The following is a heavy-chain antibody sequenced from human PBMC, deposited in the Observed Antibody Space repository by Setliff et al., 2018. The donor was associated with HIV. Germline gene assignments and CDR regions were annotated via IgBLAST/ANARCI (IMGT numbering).Heavy chain of an antibody. J-gene: IGHJ1*01. Sequence: SETLSLTCTVSGGSISSSGYYWSWIRQPAGKGLEWIGHICTSGSTNYNPSLKSRVTISVDTSKNQFSLKLSSVTAADTAVYYCASTYCGGDCYSRYFQHWGQGTLVTVSS. CDR3: ASTYCGGDCYSRYFQH. D-gene: IGHD2-21*02. V-gene: IGHV4-61*09. CDR1: GGSISSSGYY. CDR2: ICTSGST.